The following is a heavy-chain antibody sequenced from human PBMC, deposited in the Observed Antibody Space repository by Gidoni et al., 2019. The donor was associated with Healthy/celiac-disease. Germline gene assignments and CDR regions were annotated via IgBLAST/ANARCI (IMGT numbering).Heavy chain of an antibody. J-gene: IGHJ6*03. Sequence: QVQLQESGPGLVKPSETLSLTCTVSGGSISSYYWSWIRQPAGKGLEWIGRIYTSGSTNYNPSLKSRVTMSVDTSKNQFSLKLSSVTAADTAVYYCARVYDFWSGYYTSENYYYYMDVWGKGTTVTVSS. V-gene: IGHV4-4*07. CDR1: GGSISSYY. CDR2: IYTSGST. CDR3: ARVYDFWSGYYTSENYYYYMDV. D-gene: IGHD3-3*01.